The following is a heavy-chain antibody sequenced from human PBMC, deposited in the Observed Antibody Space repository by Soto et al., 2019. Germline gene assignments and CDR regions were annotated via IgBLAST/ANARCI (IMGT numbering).Heavy chain of an antibody. V-gene: IGHV1-3*01. Sequence: GGSVQVCWEAAGYGFNCCSMDWVRQVPGQRVELMGWINAGNGNTKYSQKFQGRVTITRDTSASTAYMELSSLRSEDTAVYYCARVVPRITRVRVVAPGAFDIWGEGTMVTVTS. CDR2: INAGNGNT. CDR1: GYGFNCCS. J-gene: IGHJ3*02. D-gene: IGHD3-10*01. CDR3: ARVVPRITRVRVVAPGAFDI.